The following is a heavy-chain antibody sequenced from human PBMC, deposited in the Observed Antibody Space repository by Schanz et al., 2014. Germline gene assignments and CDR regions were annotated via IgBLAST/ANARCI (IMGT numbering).Heavy chain of an antibody. V-gene: IGHV3-23*01. Sequence: EVQLLESGGGLVEPGGSLRLSCAASGFSFSSYAMGWVRQARGKGLEWVSAMNESHSTIYYADSVRGRFTISRDNAENTLFLQMNSLRAEDTAVYYCARKVVATIGGYYDNWGRGTLVIVSS. J-gene: IGHJ4*02. CDR2: MNESHSTI. CDR1: GFSFSSYA. D-gene: IGHD5-12*01. CDR3: ARKVVATIGGYYDN.